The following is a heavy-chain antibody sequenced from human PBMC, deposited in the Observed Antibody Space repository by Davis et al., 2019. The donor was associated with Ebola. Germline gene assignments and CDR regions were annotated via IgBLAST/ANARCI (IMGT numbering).Heavy chain of an antibody. CDR1: GYTFTYRY. J-gene: IGHJ6*02. V-gene: IGHV1-45*03. CDR2: ITPFNGNT. CDR3: ARFFGDTYYYGMDV. D-gene: IGHD2-21*02. Sequence: SVKVSCKASGYTFTYRYLHWVRQAPRQALEWMGWITPFNGNTNYAQKFQDRVTITRDRSMSTAYMELSSLRSEDTAMYYCARFFGDTYYYGMDVWGQGTTATVSS.